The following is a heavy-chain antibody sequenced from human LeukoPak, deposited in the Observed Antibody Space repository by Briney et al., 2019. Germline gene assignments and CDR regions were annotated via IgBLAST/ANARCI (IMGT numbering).Heavy chain of an antibody. CDR2: IYYSGST. D-gene: IGHD3-10*01. CDR3: ARDSGYGMDV. Sequence: SETLSLTCTVSGGSVSSGSYYWSWIRQPPGEGLEWTGYIYYSGSTNYNPSLKSRVTISVDTSKNQFSLKLSSVTAADTAVYYCARDSGYGMDVWGQGTTVTVSS. J-gene: IGHJ6*02. CDR1: GGSVSSGSYY. V-gene: IGHV4-61*01.